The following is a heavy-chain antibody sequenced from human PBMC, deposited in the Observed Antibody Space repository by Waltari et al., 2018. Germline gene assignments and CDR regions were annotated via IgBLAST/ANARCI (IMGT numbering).Heavy chain of an antibody. CDR2: ISSSSSYI. V-gene: IGHV3-21*01. CDR3: ARDHDYYDSSGYYSR. Sequence: VQLVESGGGLVKPGGSLRLSCAASGFTFSSYRMNWVRQAQGKGLEWVSSISSSSSYIYYADSVKGRFTISRDNAKNSLYLQMNSLRAEDTAVYYCARDHDYYDSSGYYSRWGQGTLVTVSS. D-gene: IGHD3-22*01. J-gene: IGHJ4*02. CDR1: GFTFSSYR.